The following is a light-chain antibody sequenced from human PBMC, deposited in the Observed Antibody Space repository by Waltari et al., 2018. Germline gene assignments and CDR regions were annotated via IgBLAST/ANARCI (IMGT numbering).Light chain of an antibody. CDR3: AVWHDSLNSWV. CDR2: TNN. V-gene: IGLV1-44*01. CDR1: SSNIGSNT. Sequence: QSVLTQPPSASGTPGQTVIISCSGSSSNIGSNTVNWYQQLPGAAPKLPLYTNNQRPSGVPSRFSGSKSGTSASLAISGLQSADEADYYCAVWHDSLNSWVFGGGTKLTVL. J-gene: IGLJ3*02.